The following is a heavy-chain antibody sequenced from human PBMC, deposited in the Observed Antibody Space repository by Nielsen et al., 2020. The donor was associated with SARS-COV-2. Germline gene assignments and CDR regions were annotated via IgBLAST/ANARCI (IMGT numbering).Heavy chain of an antibody. D-gene: IGHD2-2*02. CDR2: ISSSSSTI. Sequence: GESLKISCAASGFTFRSYGMNWVRQAPGKGLEWVSYISSSSSTIYYADSVEGRFTISRDNAKNSLYLQMNSLRVEDTAVYYCARDLGYCYSTSCYTLAFDIWGQGTMVTVSS. V-gene: IGHV3-48*01. J-gene: IGHJ3*02. CDR1: GFTFRSYG. CDR3: ARDLGYCYSTSCYTLAFDI.